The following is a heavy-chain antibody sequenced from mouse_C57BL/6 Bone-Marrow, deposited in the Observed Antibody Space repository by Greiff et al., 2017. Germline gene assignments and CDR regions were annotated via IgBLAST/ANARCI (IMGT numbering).Heavy chain of an antibody. J-gene: IGHJ4*01. CDR1: GYTFTNYW. Sequence: QVQLQQPGAELVKPGASVKLSCKASGYTFTNYWMHWVKQRPGQGLEWIGMMHPNGGSPDYNEKFKSEATMSVDKSSSTAYMELSSLTSEDAAVYYYARSYDYDDYSMDYWDQGTSGTVSS. CDR2: MHPNGGSP. CDR3: ARSYDYDDYSMDY. V-gene: IGHV1-64*01. D-gene: IGHD2-4*01.